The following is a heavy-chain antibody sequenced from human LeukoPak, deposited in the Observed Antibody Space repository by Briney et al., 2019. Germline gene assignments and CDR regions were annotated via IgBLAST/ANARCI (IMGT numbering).Heavy chain of an antibody. CDR1: GGSFNDSY. D-gene: IGHD3-10*01. CDR2: INHSGGT. V-gene: IGHV4-34*01. CDR3: ARQEYGSGTNWFDP. J-gene: IGHJ5*02. Sequence: SETLSLTCTLYGGSFNDSYWTWIRQPPGKGLEWIGEINHSGGTDYNPALRSRVTISVDPSKNQFSLKLSSVTAADTAVYYCARQEYGSGTNWFDPWGQGTLVTVSS.